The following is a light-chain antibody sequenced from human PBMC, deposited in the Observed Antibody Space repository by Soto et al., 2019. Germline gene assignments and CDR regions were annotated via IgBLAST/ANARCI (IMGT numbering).Light chain of an antibody. Sequence: IQLTQSPSSLSASVGDRVTITCRASQGISSYLGLYQQKPGKAPKLLIYGASTLQRGVPSRFSGSGSETDFTLTISSLQPEDFATYSCQQSYSTTWTFGQGTKVDI. CDR1: QGISSY. CDR2: GAS. J-gene: IGKJ1*01. V-gene: IGKV1-39*01. CDR3: QQSYSTTWT.